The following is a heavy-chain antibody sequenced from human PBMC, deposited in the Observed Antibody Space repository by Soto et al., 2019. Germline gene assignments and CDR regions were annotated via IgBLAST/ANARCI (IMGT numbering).Heavy chain of an antibody. D-gene: IGHD4-17*01. J-gene: IGHJ6*03. CDR1: GFTFCSYA. Sequence: GGSLRLSFAAPGFTFCSYAMSWVRPAPGEGLVWVSAISGSGGSTYYADSVKGRSTISRDNSKNTLYLQMNSLRAEDTAVYYCAKGDGDYGSGDYYYYYMDVWGKGTTVTVSS. CDR3: AKGDGDYGSGDYYYYYMDV. V-gene: IGHV3-23*01. CDR2: ISGSGGST.